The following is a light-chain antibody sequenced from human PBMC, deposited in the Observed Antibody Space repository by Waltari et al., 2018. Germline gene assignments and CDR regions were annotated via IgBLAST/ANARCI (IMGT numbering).Light chain of an antibody. CDR1: QDIGNL. CDR2: AAS. CDR3: QQANTFPPGVT. Sequence: DIQLTQSPSSSSASAEDRIKVTFRASQDIGNLLAWYQQKPGTAPKLLIYAASRLQRGVPARFSGSGFGTDFTLTIVSLQPEDFATYFCQQANTFPPGVTFGGGTKVEI. V-gene: IGKV1-12*01. J-gene: IGKJ4*01.